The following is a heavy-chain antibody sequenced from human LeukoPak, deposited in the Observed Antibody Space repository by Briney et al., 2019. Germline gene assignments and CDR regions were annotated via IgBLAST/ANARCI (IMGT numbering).Heavy chain of an antibody. V-gene: IGHV4-59*12. CDR3: ARAIRIHGGRWLVVPAATRMDV. J-gene: IGHJ6*02. CDR2: IYYSGST. D-gene: IGHD2-2*01. CDR1: GGSIRTYY. Sequence: NPSETLSLTCTVSGGSIRTYYWTWIRQPPGKGLEWIGYIYYSGSTNYNPSLKSRVTISVDTSKNQFSLKLSSVTAADTAVYYCARAIRIHGGRWLVVPAATRMDVWGQGTTVTVSS.